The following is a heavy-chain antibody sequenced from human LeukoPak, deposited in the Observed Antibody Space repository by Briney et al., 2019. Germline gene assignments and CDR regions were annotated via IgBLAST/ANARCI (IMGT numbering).Heavy chain of an antibody. CDR1: GDSVSSNSAA. D-gene: IGHD1-26*01. Sequence: SQTLSLTCASSGDSVSSNSAAWNWIRQSPSRGLEWLGRTYYRSKWYYDYAVAVKSRISINPDTSKNQFSLQLSSVTPEDTAVYYCARDPVGGSTIFDYWGQGTLVTVSS. CDR3: ARDPVGGSTIFDY. J-gene: IGHJ4*02. CDR2: TYYRSKWYY. V-gene: IGHV6-1*01.